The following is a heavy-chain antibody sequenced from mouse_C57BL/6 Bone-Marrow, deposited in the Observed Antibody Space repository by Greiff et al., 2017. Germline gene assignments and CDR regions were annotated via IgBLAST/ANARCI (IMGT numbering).Heavy chain of an antibody. D-gene: IGHD1-1*01. CDR3: ARLATVVAHWYFHV. J-gene: IGHJ1*03. CDR1: GYTFTSYW. CDR2: LYPGSGST. V-gene: IGHV1-55*01. Sequence: QVQLQQPGAELVKPGASVKMSCKASGYTFTSYWITWVKQRPGQGLEWIGDLYPGSGSTNYNEKFKSKATLTVDTSTSTAYMQLSSLTSEDSAVYYCARLATVVAHWYFHVWGTGTTVTVSS.